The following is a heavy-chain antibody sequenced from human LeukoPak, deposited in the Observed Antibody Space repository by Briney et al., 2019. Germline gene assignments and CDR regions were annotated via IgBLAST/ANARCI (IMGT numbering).Heavy chain of an antibody. CDR2: IYPGDSDT. CDR1: GYSFTSYW. CDR3: ARDPNPESSGYYS. Sequence: GESLKISCKGSGYSFTSYWIGWVRQMPGKGLEWMGIIYPGDSDTRCSPSFQRQVTISADKSISTAYLQWSSLRAEDTAVYYCARDPNPESSGYYSWGQGTLVTVSS. J-gene: IGHJ4*02. V-gene: IGHV5-51*01. D-gene: IGHD3-22*01.